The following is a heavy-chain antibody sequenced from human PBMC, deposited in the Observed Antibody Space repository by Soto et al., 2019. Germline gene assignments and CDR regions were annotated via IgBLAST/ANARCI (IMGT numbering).Heavy chain of an antibody. Sequence: SLRLSCAASGFTFSSYSMNWVRQAPGKGLEWVSYISSSSSTIYYADSVKGRFTISRDNAKNSLYLQMNSLRDEDTAVYYCARDLEGSGWYGTNYYYGMDVWGQGTTVTVSS. D-gene: IGHD6-19*01. CDR2: ISSSSSTI. J-gene: IGHJ6*02. CDR3: ARDLEGSGWYGTNYYYGMDV. CDR1: GFTFSSYS. V-gene: IGHV3-48*02.